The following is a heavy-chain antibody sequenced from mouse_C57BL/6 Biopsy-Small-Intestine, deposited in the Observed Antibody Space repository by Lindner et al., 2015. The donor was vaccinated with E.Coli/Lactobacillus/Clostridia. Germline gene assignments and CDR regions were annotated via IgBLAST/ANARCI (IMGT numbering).Heavy chain of an antibody. D-gene: IGHD2-3*01. V-gene: IGHV1-14*01. Sequence: NPYNDGTKYSEKFKGKATLTSDKSSSTAYMELSSLTSEDSAVYYCATDGYDFDYWGQGTTLTVSS. CDR3: ATDGYDFDY. CDR2: NPYNDGT. J-gene: IGHJ2*01.